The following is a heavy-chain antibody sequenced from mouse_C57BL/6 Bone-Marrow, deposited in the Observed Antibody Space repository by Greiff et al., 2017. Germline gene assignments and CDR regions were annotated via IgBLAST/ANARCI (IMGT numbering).Heavy chain of an antibody. CDR2: IDPETGGT. Sequence: VQLQQSGAELVRPGASVTLSCKASGYTFTDYEMHWVKQTPVHGLEWIGAIDPETGGTAYNQKFKGKAILTADKSSSTAYMELRSLTSEDSAVYYCTSGDVGTGVVDYWGQGTTLTVSS. D-gene: IGHD1-1*02. V-gene: IGHV1-15*01. CDR3: TSGDVGTGVVDY. J-gene: IGHJ2*01. CDR1: GYTFTDYE.